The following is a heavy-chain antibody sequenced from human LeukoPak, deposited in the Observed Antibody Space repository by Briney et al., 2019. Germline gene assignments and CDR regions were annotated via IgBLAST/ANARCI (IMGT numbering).Heavy chain of an antibody. D-gene: IGHD2-15*01. CDR1: GYTFTSYG. CDR2: ISAYNGNT. V-gene: IGHV1-18*01. Sequence: GASVKVSCKASGYTFTSYGISWVRQAPGQGLEWMGWISAYNGNTNYAQKLQGRVTMTTDTSTSTAYMELRSLRSDDTAVYYCARDLMGYCSGGSCWRTTQDAFDIWGQGTMVTVSS. J-gene: IGHJ3*02. CDR3: ARDLMGYCSGGSCWRTTQDAFDI.